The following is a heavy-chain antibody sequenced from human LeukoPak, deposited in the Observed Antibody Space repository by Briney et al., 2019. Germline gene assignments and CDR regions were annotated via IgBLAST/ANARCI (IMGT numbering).Heavy chain of an antibody. CDR1: GFTFSSYS. CDR2: ISSSSSYI. D-gene: IGHD3-22*01. CDR3: ATIANLGYYDHY. V-gene: IGHV3-21*01. Sequence: KPGGSLRLSCAASGFTFSSYSMNWVRQAPGKGLEWVSSISSSSSYIYYADSVKGRFTISRDNAKNSLYLQMNSLRAEDTAVYYCATIANLGYYDHYWGQGTLVTVSS. J-gene: IGHJ4*02.